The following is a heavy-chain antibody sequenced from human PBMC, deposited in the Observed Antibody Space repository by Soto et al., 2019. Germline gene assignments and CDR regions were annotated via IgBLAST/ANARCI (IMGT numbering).Heavy chain of an antibody. CDR3: ARDQFGEIDDFWSGYYYNWFDP. J-gene: IGHJ5*02. CDR2: IIPILGIA. CDR1: GGTFSSYT. V-gene: IGHV1-69*04. D-gene: IGHD3-3*01. Sequence: SVKVSCKASGGTFSSYTISWVRQAPGQGLKWMGRIIPILGIANYAQKFQGRVTITADKSTSTAYMELSSLRSEGTAVYYCARDQFGEIDDFWSGYYYNWFDPWGQGTLVTVSS.